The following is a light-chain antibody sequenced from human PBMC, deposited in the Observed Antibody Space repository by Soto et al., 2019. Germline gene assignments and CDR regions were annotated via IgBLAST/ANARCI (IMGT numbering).Light chain of an antibody. V-gene: IGLV2-23*01. Sequence: QSALTQPASVSGSPGQSITISCTGTSSDVGSYNLVSWYQQHPGKAPKLIIYEGIKRPSGVSNRFSASKSDNTASLTISGLQAEDESDYYCCSYAGPSTIFGGGTKLTVL. CDR3: CSYAGPSTI. J-gene: IGLJ2*01. CDR1: SSDVGSYNL. CDR2: EGI.